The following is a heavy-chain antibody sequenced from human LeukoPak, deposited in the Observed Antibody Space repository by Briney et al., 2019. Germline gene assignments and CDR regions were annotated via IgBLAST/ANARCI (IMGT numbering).Heavy chain of an antibody. Sequence: GASVKVSCKASGYTFTSYDINWVRQATGQGLEWMGWMNPNSGNTGYAQKFQGRVTMTRNTSISTAYMELSSLRSEDTAVYYCARDRSSPHNWFDPWGQGTLVTVSS. CDR3: ARDRSSPHNWFDP. CDR1: GYTFTSYD. J-gene: IGHJ5*02. V-gene: IGHV1-8*01. CDR2: MNPNSGNT. D-gene: IGHD6-13*01.